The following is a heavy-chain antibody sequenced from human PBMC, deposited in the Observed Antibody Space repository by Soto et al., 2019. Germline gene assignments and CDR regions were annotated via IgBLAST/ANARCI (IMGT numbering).Heavy chain of an antibody. CDR1: GYTFTNYW. V-gene: IGHV5-51*01. CDR2: IYPGDSDT. Sequence: GESLKISCKGSGYTFTNYWIGWVRQMPGKGLEWMGIIYPGDSDTKYNPSFQGQVTISADKSITTTYLEWSSLKASDTGIDYWAASTSYHAMDVWAQGTTVTVS. J-gene: IGHJ6*02. CDR3: AASTSYHAMDV.